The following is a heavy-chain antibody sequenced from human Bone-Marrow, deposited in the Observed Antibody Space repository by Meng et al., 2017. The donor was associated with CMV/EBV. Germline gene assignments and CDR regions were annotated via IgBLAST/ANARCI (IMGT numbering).Heavy chain of an antibody. D-gene: IGHD2-2*01. CDR2: INPNSGGT. CDR3: ARDVYQLLIFDY. V-gene: IGHV1-2*02. Sequence: ASVKVSCKASGYTFTGYYMHWVRQAPGQGLEWMGWINPNSGGTNYAQKFQGRVTMTRDTSTSTAYMELSRLRSDDTAVYYWARDVYQLLIFDYWGQGTLVTVSS. J-gene: IGHJ4*02. CDR1: GYTFTGYY.